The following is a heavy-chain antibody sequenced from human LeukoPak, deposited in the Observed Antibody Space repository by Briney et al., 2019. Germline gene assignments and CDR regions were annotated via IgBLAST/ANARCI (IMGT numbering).Heavy chain of an antibody. V-gene: IGHV1-18*01. CDR2: ISAYNGNT. CDR1: GYTFTSYG. D-gene: IGHD3-10*01. J-gene: IGHJ4*02. CDR3: ARGVLLWFGEPYSSPHPGAYYFDY. Sequence: ASVKVSCKASGYTFTSYGISWVRQAPGQGLEWMGWISAYNGNTNYAQKLQGRVTMTTDTSTSTAYMELRSLRSDDTAVYYCARGVLLWFGEPYSSPHPGAYYFDYWGQGTLVTVSS.